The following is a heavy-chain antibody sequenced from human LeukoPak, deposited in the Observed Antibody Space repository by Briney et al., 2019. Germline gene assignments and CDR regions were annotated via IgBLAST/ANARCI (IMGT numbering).Heavy chain of an antibody. D-gene: IGHD4-11*01. J-gene: IGHJ6*02. CDR3: AKLTTVTTIYYYGMDV. Sequence: GGSLRLSCAASGFTFSSYWMSWVRQAPGKGLEWVSAISGSGGSTYYADSVKGRFTISRDNSKNTLYLQMNSLRAEDTAVYYCAKLTTVTTIYYYGMDVWGQGTTVTVSS. V-gene: IGHV3-23*01. CDR2: ISGSGGST. CDR1: GFTFSSYW.